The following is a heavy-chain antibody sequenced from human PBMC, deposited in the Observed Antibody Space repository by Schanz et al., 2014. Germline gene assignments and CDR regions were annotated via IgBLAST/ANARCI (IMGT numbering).Heavy chain of an antibody. D-gene: IGHD2-15*01. J-gene: IGHJ4*02. V-gene: IGHV4-59*08. CDR1: GDSISGYY. Sequence: QVQLQESGPGLVKPSETLSLTCTVSGDSISGYYWNWIRQPPGKGLEWIAYIYYSGSTSYKPSLKCRFPIGGDPSKNESALKVTPVTATDTAVYYCARLPGLYCSGGACYRGYWGQGTLVTVSS. CDR2: IYYSGST. CDR3: ARLPGLYCSGGACYRGY.